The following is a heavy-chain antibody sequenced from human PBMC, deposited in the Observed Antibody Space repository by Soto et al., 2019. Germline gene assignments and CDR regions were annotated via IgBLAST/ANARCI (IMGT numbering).Heavy chain of an antibody. CDR1: GFTFSSYS. CDR2: ISSSSSTI. D-gene: IGHD3-3*01. J-gene: IGHJ4*02. CDR3: ARAASVEEWLFLDY. Sequence: GGSLRLSCAASGFTFSSYSMNWVRQAPGKGLEWVSYISSSSSTIYYADSVKGRFTISRDNAKNSLYLQMNSLRDEDTAVYYCARAASVEEWLFLDYWGQGTLVTVSS. V-gene: IGHV3-48*02.